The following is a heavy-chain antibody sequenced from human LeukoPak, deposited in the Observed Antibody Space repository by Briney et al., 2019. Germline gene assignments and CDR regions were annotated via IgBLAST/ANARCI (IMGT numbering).Heavy chain of an antibody. D-gene: IGHD2-15*01. J-gene: IGHJ5*02. CDR3: AREVVAATPWFDP. V-gene: IGHV3-20*04. CDR1: GFTFSDYY. Sequence: GGSLRLSRAASGFTFSDYYMSWVRQAPGKGLEWVSGINWNGGSTGYADSVKGRFTISRDNAKNSLYLQMNSLRAEDTALYYCAREVVAATPWFDPWGQGTLVTVSS. CDR2: INWNGGST.